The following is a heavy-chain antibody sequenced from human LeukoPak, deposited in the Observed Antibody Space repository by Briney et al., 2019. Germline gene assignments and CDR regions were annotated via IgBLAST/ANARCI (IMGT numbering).Heavy chain of an antibody. D-gene: IGHD3-10*01. J-gene: IGHJ3*02. CDR3: ARVAYYLDSDAFDI. Sequence: SETLSLTCTVSGGSISSSSYYWGWIRQPPGKGLEWIGRIYTSGSTNYNPSLKSRVTISVDTSKNQFSLKLSSVTAADTAVYYCARVAYYLDSDAFDIWGQGTMVTVSS. V-gene: IGHV4-39*07. CDR1: GGSISSSSYY. CDR2: IYTSGST.